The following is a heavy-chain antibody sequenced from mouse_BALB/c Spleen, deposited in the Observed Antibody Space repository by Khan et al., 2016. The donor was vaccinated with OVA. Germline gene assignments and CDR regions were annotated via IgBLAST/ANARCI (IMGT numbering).Heavy chain of an antibody. CDR3: ARCLYGSSYDYYAMDY. D-gene: IGHD1-1*01. Sequence: EVELVESGGDLVKPGGSLKLSCAASGFTFSNYGMSWVRQTPDKRLEWVAIISTSGSYTYYPDSVKGRFTISRDNAKNTRYLQMSSLKSYDTAIYYCARCLYGSSYDYYAMDYWGQGTSVTVSS. J-gene: IGHJ4*01. V-gene: IGHV5-6*01. CDR1: GFTFSNYG. CDR2: ISTSGSYT.